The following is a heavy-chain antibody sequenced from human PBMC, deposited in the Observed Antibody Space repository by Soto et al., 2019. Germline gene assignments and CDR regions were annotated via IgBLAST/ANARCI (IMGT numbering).Heavy chain of an antibody. CDR3: AGGSSIWGVFRNFDTYVLDV. V-gene: IGHV4-34*01. J-gene: IGHJ6*02. CDR1: GGSFSGYY. D-gene: IGHD3-9*01. CDR2: INHSRKT. Sequence: QVQLQQWGAGLLKPSETLSLTCAVYGGSFSGYYWSWIRQPPGKGLEWIGEINHSRKTNYNPSLMSLVTIVVDTSKDLISLQLISLAAVDAAVYYCAGGSSIWGVFRNFDTYVLDVWGEGTTVIVSS.